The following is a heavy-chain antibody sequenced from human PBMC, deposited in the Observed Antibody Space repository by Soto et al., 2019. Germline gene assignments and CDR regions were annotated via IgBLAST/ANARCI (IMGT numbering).Heavy chain of an antibody. D-gene: IGHD3-22*01. CDR1: GFTFSSYA. CDR2: ISYDGSNK. Sequence: QVQLVESGGGVVQPGRSLRLSCAASGFTFSSYAMHWVRQAPGKGLEWVAVISYDGSNKYYADSVKGRFTISRDNSKNTLYLQMNSLRAEDTAVYYCARGKYYDSSGYYEYDYWGQGTLVTVSS. V-gene: IGHV3-30-3*01. CDR3: ARGKYYDSSGYYEYDY. J-gene: IGHJ4*02.